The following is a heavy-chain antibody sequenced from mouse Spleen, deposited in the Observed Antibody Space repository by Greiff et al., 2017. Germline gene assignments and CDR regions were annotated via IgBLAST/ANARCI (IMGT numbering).Heavy chain of an antibody. CDR1: GYTFTDYE. Sequence: VQLQQSGAELVRPGASVTLSCKASGYTFTDYEMHWVKQTPVHGLEWIGAIDPETGGTAYNQKFKGKAILTADKSSSTAYMELRSLTSEDSAVYYCTRSDGYLFAYWGQGTLVTVSA. CDR2: IDPETGGT. D-gene: IGHD2-3*01. V-gene: IGHV1-15*01. CDR3: TRSDGYLFAY. J-gene: IGHJ3*01.